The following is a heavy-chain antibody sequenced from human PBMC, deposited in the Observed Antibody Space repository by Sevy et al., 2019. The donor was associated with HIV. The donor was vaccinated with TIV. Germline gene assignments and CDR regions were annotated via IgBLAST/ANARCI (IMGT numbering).Heavy chain of an antibody. D-gene: IGHD1-1*01. Sequence: SETLSLTCAVSGYSISSGYYWGWVRQPPGKGLEWIGSMYHSGRSSFNPSLKSRVTISVDTSKNQFSLKLTSVTAADTAVYYCATESAYWYNFDYWGQGTLVTVSS. CDR1: GYSISSGYY. CDR2: MYHSGRS. J-gene: IGHJ4*02. V-gene: IGHV4-38-2*01. CDR3: ATESAYWYNFDY.